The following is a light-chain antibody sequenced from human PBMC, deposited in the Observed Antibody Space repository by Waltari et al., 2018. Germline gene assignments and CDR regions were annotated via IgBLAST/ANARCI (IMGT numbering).Light chain of an antibody. CDR3: QQYGRSWNT. CDR2: GAS. J-gene: IGKJ2*01. Sequence: EIVLTQSPGTLSLSPGERATLSCRASQSVSCNNLAWYQQKPAQAPRLLIHGASSRATGIPDRFSGSGSGTDFTLTISRLEPEDFAVYYCQQYGRSWNTFGQGTKLEIK. V-gene: IGKV3-20*01. CDR1: QSVSCNN.